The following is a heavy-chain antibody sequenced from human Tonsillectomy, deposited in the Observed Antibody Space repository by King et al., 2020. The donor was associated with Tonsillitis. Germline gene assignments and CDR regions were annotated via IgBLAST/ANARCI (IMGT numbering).Heavy chain of an antibody. CDR2: ISAYNGNT. Sequence: QLVQSGAEVKKPGASVKVSCKASGYTFTSYGISWVRQAPAQGLEWMGWISAYNGNTNYAQKLQGRVTMTTDTSTSTAYMELRSMRSDDTAVYYCARESKLEVGFYYYKVMDVCGQGTTVTVSS. CDR3: ARESKLEVGFYYYKVMDV. D-gene: IGHD1-1*01. V-gene: IGHV1-18*04. J-gene: IGHJ6*02. CDR1: GYTFTSYG.